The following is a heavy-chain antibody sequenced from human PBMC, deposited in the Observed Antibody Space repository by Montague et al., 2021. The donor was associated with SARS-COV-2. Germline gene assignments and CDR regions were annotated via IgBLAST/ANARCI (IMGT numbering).Heavy chain of an antibody. CDR2: LDWDGDK. V-gene: IGHV2-70*11. CDR1: GFSLSTSGLC. Sequence: PALVKPTQTLTLTCTFSGFSLSTSGLCMTWIRQPPGKALEWLARLDWDGDKYYNPSLKSRLTISKGTSKNLVVLTMTNMDPVDTATYYCARGPSDTYYYNGMDGWGRGTTVTVSS. J-gene: IGHJ6*04. CDR3: ARGPSDTYYYNGMDG.